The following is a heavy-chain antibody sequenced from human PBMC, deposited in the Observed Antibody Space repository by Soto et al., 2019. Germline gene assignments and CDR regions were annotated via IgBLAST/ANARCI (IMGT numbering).Heavy chain of an antibody. D-gene: IGHD6-13*01. Sequence: GGSLRLSCAASGFTFSSYAMHWVRQAPGKGLEWVAVISYDGSNKYYADSVKGRFTISRDNSKNTLYLQMNSLRAEDTAVYYCARDGGGQQLVTKLDYLDYWGQGTLVTVSS. J-gene: IGHJ4*02. V-gene: IGHV3-30-3*01. CDR3: ARDGGGQQLVTKLDYLDY. CDR2: ISYDGSNK. CDR1: GFTFSSYA.